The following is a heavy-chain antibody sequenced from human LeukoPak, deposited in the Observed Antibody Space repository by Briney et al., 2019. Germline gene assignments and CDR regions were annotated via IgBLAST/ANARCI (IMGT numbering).Heavy chain of an antibody. CDR3: IKEAGYCSGGGCYRWFDS. J-gene: IGHJ5*01. Sequence: GGSLRLSCGASGFTFRSYSMSWVRQAPGKGLEWISYISTGGSTMYYADSVKGRFTIARDDAQNSLSLQMNSLRADDTAVYYCIKEAGYCSGGGCYRWFDSWGQGTQVTVSS. CDR2: ISTGGSTM. CDR1: GFTFRSYS. D-gene: IGHD2-15*01. V-gene: IGHV3-48*01.